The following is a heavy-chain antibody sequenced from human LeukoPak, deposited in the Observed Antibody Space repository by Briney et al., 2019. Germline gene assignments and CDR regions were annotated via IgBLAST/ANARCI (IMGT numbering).Heavy chain of an antibody. CDR2: ISSSGSTI. CDR3: ARGHYDILTGLVDY. J-gene: IGHJ4*02. D-gene: IGHD3-9*01. CDR1: GFTFSDYY. V-gene: IGHV3-11*01. Sequence: PGGSLRLSCAASGFTFSDYYMRWIRQAPGKGLKWVSYISSSGSTIYYADSVKGRFTISRDNAKNSLYMQMNSLRAEDTAVYYGARGHYDILTGLVDYWGQGTLVTVSS.